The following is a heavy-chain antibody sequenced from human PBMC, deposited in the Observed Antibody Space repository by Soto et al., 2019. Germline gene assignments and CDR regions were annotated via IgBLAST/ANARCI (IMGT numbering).Heavy chain of an antibody. J-gene: IGHJ5*02. CDR3: ARDRSTYGGGGTGEVKENWFDP. V-gene: IGHV4-59*01. D-gene: IGHD2-2*01. CDR2: AYYSGST. CDR1: GGSISHYY. Sequence: PSETLSLTCTVSGGSISHYYWSWIRQSPGKGLEWIGYAYYSGSTDYNPSLKSRVTMSVDTSKNQASLKLNSVTTADTAVYYCARDRSTYGGGGTGEVKENWFDPWGPGTLVTVS.